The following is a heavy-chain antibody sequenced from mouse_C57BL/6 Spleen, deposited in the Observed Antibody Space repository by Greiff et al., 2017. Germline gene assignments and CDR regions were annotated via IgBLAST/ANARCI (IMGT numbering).Heavy chain of an antibody. CDR3: AKERRFNYDSYYVAWFAY. J-gene: IGHJ3*01. V-gene: IGHV1-80*01. CDR1: GYAFSSYW. D-gene: IGHD2-3*01. CDR2: IYPGDGDT. Sequence: VHLVESGAELVKPGASVKISCKASGYAFSSYWMNWVKQRPGKGLEWIGQIYPGDGDTNYNGKFKGKATLTADKSSSTAYMQLSSLTSEDSAVYFCAKERRFNYDSYYVAWFAYWGQGTLVTVSA.